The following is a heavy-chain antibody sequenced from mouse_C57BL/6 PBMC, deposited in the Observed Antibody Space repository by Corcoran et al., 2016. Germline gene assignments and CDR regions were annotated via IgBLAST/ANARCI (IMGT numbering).Heavy chain of an antibody. D-gene: IGHD4-1*02. CDR2: INTYSGVP. V-gene: IGHV9-3*01. J-gene: IGHJ3*01. CDR3: VPTGTEPWFAY. CDR1: GYTFTTYG. Sequence: QIQLVQSGPELKKPGETVKISCKASGYTFTTYGMSRVKQAPGKGLKWMGWINTYSGVPTYADDFKGRFAFSLETSASTAYLQINNLKNEDTATYFCVPTGTEPWFAYWGQGTLVTVSA.